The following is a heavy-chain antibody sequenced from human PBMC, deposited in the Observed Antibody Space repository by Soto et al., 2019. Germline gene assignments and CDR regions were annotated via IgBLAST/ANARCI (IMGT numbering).Heavy chain of an antibody. D-gene: IGHD3-16*02. CDR2: IWYDGSNK. CDR1: GFTFSSYG. CDR3: ARDWIHYDYVWGSYLVY. Sequence: QVQLVESGGGVVQPGRSLRLSCAASGFTFSSYGMHWVRQAPGKGLEWVAVIWYDGSNKYYADSVKGRFTISRDNSQNTLYLQMNSLRAEDTAVYYCARDWIHYDYVWGSYLVYWGQGTLVTVSS. V-gene: IGHV3-33*01. J-gene: IGHJ4*02.